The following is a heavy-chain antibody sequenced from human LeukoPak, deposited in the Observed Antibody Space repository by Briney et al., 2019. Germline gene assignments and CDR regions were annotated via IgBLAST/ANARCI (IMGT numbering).Heavy chain of an antibody. D-gene: IGHD3-9*01. J-gene: IGHJ4*02. CDR3: AREGDILTGYTLDY. V-gene: IGHV1-69*06. CDR1: GGTFSSYA. Sequence: ASVKVSCKASGGTFSSYAISWVRQAPGQGLEWMGGIIPIFGTANYAQKFQGRVTITADKSTSTAHMELSSLGSEDTAVYYCAREGDILTGYTLDYWGQGTLVTVSS. CDR2: IIPIFGTA.